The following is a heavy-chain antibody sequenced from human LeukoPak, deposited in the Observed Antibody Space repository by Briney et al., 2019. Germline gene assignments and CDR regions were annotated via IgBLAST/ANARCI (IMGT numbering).Heavy chain of an antibody. J-gene: IGHJ6*03. CDR2: IYPGDSDS. D-gene: IGHD2-2*01. V-gene: IGHV5-51*01. CDR3: ARVDYQVPPYYMDV. CDR1: GYSFTSFW. Sequence: GESLKISCKGSGYSFTSFWIGWVRQMPGKGLEWMGIIYPGDSDSRYSPSFQGQVTISADKSISTAYLQWSSLKAPDSAMYYCARVDYQVPPYYMDVWGKGTTVTVSS.